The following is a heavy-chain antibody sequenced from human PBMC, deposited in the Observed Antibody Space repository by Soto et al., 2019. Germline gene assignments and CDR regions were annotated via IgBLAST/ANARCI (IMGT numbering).Heavy chain of an antibody. CDR1: GASISSGDYY. CDR3: ARGVTFGGVIAPRFDP. D-gene: IGHD3-16*02. V-gene: IGHV4-31*03. CDR2: IHNSGTT. Sequence: PSETLSLTCTVSGASISSGDYYWSWIRQHPGKGLEWIGYIHNSGTTYYIPPLKSRLAMTVDTSKNQLSLKLTSVTAADTALYYCARGVTFGGVIAPRFDPWGQGTLVTVPQ. J-gene: IGHJ5*02.